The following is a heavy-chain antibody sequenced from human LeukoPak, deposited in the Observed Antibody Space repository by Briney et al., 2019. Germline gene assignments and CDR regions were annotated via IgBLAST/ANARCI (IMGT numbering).Heavy chain of an antibody. D-gene: IGHD2-15*01. Sequence: ASVKVSCKASGYTFTGYYMHWVRQAPGQGLEWMGWINPNSGGTNYAQKFQGRVTITADKSTSTAYMELSSLRSEDTAVYYCARSRYCSGGSCFQRALYFDYWGQGTLVTVSS. CDR2: INPNSGGT. CDR1: GYTFTGYY. J-gene: IGHJ4*02. V-gene: IGHV1-2*02. CDR3: ARSRYCSGGSCFQRALYFDY.